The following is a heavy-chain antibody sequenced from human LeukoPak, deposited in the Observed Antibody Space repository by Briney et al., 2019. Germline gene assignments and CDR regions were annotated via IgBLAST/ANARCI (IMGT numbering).Heavy chain of an antibody. V-gene: IGHV4-34*01. D-gene: IGHD2-21*02. CDR3: ASKSCGGDCYDDDAFDI. Sequence: PSETLSLTCAVYGGSFSGYYWRWIRQPPGKGLEWIGEISHSGSTNYNPSLKSRVTISVDTSKNQFSLKLSSVTAADTAVYYCASKSCGGDCYDDDAFDIWGQGTMVTVSS. CDR1: GGSFSGYY. CDR2: ISHSGST. J-gene: IGHJ3*02.